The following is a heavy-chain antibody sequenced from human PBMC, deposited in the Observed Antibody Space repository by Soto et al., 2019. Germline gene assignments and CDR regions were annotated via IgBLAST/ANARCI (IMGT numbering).Heavy chain of an antibody. D-gene: IGHD4-17*01. V-gene: IGHV3-23*01. CDR3: AKETDYGNNYYYYMDV. CDR2: ISGSGGST. J-gene: IGHJ6*03. Sequence: GGSLRLSCAASGFTFSSYAMSWVRQAPGKGLEWVSAISGSGGSTYYADSVKGRFTISRDNSKNTLYLQMNSLRAEDTAVYYCAKETDYGNNYYYYMDVWGKGTTVTVSS. CDR1: GFTFSSYA.